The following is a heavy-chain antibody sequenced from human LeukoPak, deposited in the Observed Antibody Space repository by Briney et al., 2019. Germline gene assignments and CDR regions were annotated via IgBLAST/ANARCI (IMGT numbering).Heavy chain of an antibody. Sequence: GGSLRLSCAASGFTFSSYAVHWVRQAPGKGLEWVAVISYDGSNKYYADSVKGRFTISRDNSKNTLYLQVNSLRAEDTAMYYCARDIAAAGKFDYWGQGTLVTVSS. J-gene: IGHJ4*02. CDR1: GFTFSSYA. CDR2: ISYDGSNK. D-gene: IGHD6-13*01. V-gene: IGHV3-30-3*01. CDR3: ARDIAAAGKFDY.